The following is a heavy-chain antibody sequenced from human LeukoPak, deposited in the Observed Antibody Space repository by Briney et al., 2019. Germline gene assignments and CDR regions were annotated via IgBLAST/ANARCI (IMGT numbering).Heavy chain of an antibody. V-gene: IGHV4-38-2*02. Sequence: SETLSLTCSVSGFSISSGHYWGWIRQPSGKGLEWIGSVYHSGSTHFNPSLKSRLTMPVDTSKNHFSLSLYSVTAADTAVYYCARNTSWFFDFWGQGILVTVSS. J-gene: IGHJ4*02. D-gene: IGHD2-2*01. CDR2: VYHSGST. CDR3: ARNTSWFFDF. CDR1: GFSISSGHY.